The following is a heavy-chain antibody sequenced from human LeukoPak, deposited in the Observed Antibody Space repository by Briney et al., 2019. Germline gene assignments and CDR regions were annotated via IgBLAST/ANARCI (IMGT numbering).Heavy chain of an antibody. J-gene: IGHJ3*02. CDR1: GGSISSYY. D-gene: IGHD3-9*01. CDR3: ARDTYDILTGYYKWAFDI. V-gene: IGHV4-59*01. CDR2: IYYSGST. Sequence: SETLSLTCTVSGGSISSYYWSWIRQPPGKGLEWIGYIYYSGSTNYNPSLKSRVTISVDTSKNQFSLKLSSVTAADTAVYYCARDTYDILTGYYKWAFDIWGQGTMVTVSS.